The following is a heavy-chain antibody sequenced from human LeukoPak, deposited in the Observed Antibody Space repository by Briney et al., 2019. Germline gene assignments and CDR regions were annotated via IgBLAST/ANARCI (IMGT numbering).Heavy chain of an antibody. Sequence: PGGSLRLSCVASGFTFSSYNINWVRQAPGKGLEWVSYISSSSNNIYYADSVKGRFTISRDDAKNSLYLQMNSLRAEDTAVYYCARSYSSSSYDAFDIWGQGTMVTVSS. V-gene: IGHV3-48*01. D-gene: IGHD6-13*01. J-gene: IGHJ3*02. CDR3: ARSYSSSSYDAFDI. CDR1: GFTFSSYN. CDR2: ISSSSNNI.